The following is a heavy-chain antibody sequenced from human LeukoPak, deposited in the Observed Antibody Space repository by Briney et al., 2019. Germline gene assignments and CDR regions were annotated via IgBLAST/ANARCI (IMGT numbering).Heavy chain of an antibody. D-gene: IGHD3-22*01. CDR1: GFTFSSYA. V-gene: IGHV3-23*01. CDR2: ISASNGNT. Sequence: PGGSLRLSCAGSGFTFSSYAMTWVRQAPGKGLKWVSGISASNGNTYHADSVKGPFTISTHNSQRTLYLQMDSLRFEDTAVYYCAKGSSDSWYSALEYWGQGTLVTVSS. J-gene: IGHJ4*02. CDR3: AKGSSDSWYSALEY.